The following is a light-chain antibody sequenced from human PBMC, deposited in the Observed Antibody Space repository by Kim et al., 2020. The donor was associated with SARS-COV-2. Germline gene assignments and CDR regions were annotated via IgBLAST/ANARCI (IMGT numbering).Light chain of an antibody. J-gene: IGLJ2*01. Sequence: SSELTQDPAVSVALGQTVRITCQGDSLRSYYATWYQHKPGQAPKVVIYGKDNRPSGVPDRFSGSSSGNTAYLTITGTQAGDEADYYCNSRDSNDDVVFG. CDR1: SLRSYY. V-gene: IGLV3-19*01. CDR2: GKD. CDR3: NSRDSNDDVV.